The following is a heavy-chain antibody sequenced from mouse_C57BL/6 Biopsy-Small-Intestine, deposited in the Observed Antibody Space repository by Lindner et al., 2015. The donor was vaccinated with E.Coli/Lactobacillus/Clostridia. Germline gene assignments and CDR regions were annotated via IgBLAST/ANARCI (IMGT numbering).Heavy chain of an antibody. CDR3: ARRTQCYLDY. J-gene: IGHJ2*01. CDR1: GYTFTSNG. CDR2: IFPRNGNS. Sequence: VQLQESGAELARPGASVKLSCKASGYTFTSNGISWVKQRTGQGLEWIGEIFPRNGNSYNNERFKDKATLTVDTSSITAYMELRSLTSEDSAVYFCARRTQCYLDYWGQGTTLTVSS. V-gene: IGHV1-81*01. D-gene: IGHD1-1*01.